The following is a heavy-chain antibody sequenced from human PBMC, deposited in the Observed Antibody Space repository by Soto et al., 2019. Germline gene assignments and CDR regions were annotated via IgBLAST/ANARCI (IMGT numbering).Heavy chain of an antibody. CDR2: IISTNNYI. D-gene: IGHD1-1*01. J-gene: IGHJ4*02. Sequence: PGGSLSLSCAASGFTFTRYSMNWIRQAPGNGLEWVSSIISTNNYIHYRDSMKGRFTIPRDNAKNSPYMEMNSLRAEDTAVYYAERDSEDINSKFHYWGQGTLVTVSS. V-gene: IGHV3-21*06. CDR1: GFTFTRYS. CDR3: ERDSEDINSKFHY.